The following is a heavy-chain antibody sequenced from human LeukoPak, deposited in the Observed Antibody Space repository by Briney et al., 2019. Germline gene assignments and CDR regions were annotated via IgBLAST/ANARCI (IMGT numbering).Heavy chain of an antibody. CDR2: IKPDGSDT. D-gene: IGHD5-12*01. V-gene: IGHV3-74*01. CDR1: GFTFTTHW. J-gene: IGHJ4*02. CDR3: PRGKYGGYFIDY. Sequence: PGGSLRLSCGASGFTFTTHWIHWVRQAPGKGLVWVSRIKPDGSDTNYADSVKGRFTISRDNAKNTVYLQMNSLRAEDTAVYYCPRGKYGGYFIDYWGQGTLVTVSS.